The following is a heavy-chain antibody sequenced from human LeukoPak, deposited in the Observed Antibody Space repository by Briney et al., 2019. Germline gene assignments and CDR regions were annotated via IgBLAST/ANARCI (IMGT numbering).Heavy chain of an antibody. CDR1: GFTFSTYG. J-gene: IGHJ6*02. CDR2: ISYDGINK. V-gene: IGHV3-30*18. CDR3: AKDSYGMDV. Sequence: GGSLRLSCEASGFTFSTYGMHWVRQAPGKGLEWVAVISYDGINKYYADSVKGRFTISRDNSKNTLYLQMNSLRPEDTAVFYCAKDSYGMDVWGQGTTVTVSS.